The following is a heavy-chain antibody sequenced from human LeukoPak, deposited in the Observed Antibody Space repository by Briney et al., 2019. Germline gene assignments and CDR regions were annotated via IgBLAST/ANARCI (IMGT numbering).Heavy chain of an antibody. D-gene: IGHD3-10*01. CDR1: GGSVSGYY. Sequence: SETLSLTCAVYGGSVSGYYWSWIRQPPGKGLEWIGEINHSGSTNYNPSLKSRVTISVDTSKNQFSLKLSSVTAADTAVYYCARVYGSGSYYYYYYYGMDVWGQGTTVTVSS. CDR2: INHSGST. J-gene: IGHJ6*02. CDR3: ARVYGSGSYYYYYYYGMDV. V-gene: IGHV4-34*01.